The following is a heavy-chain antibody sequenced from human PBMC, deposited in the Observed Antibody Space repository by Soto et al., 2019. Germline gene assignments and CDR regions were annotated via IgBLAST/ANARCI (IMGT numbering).Heavy chain of an antibody. CDR3: AWSRFFLVCSFMWNYYYCDRKYV. D-gene: IGHD2-21*01. V-gene: IGHV6-1*01. J-gene: IGHJ6*02. Sequence: QTLSLTCPISGDSVSSHSASANSTRQSPSRGLEWLGRTYYRSNLYIEYAPSVQSRITITPDSSKNQLSLQLDALTPEDTAVYYCAWSRFFLVCSFMWNYYYCDRKYVCGRGTTVLVSS. CDR1: GDSVSSHSAS. CDR2: TYYRSNLYI.